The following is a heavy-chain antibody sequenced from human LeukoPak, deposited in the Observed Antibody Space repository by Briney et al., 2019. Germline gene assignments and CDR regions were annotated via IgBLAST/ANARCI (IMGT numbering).Heavy chain of an antibody. V-gene: IGHV4-34*01. CDR3: ARDFEGSSGLFDY. J-gene: IGHJ4*02. D-gene: IGHD6-19*01. Sequence: PSETLSLTCAVYGGSFSGYYWSWIRQPPGKGLEWIGEINHSGSTNYNPSLKSRVTISVDTSKNQFSLKLSSVTAADTAVYYCARDFEGSSGLFDYWGQGTLVTVSS. CDR1: GGSFSGYY. CDR2: INHSGST.